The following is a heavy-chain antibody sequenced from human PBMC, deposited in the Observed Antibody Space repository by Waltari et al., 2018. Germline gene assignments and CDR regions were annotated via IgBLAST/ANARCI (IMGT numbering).Heavy chain of an antibody. CDR2: IWYDGSNK. CDR3: ARGDGGSGLGASDI. J-gene: IGHJ3*02. CDR1: GFPLPNHG. D-gene: IGHD3-3*01. V-gene: IGHV3-33*01. Sequence: QVQLVESGGGVVQSGRSLRLAWVGSGFPLPNHGMNWVRQAPGKGLEWVAVIWYDGSNKNYVDSVKGRFTISRDNSKNTMYLEMNRLRAEDTAVYFCARGDGGSGLGASDIWGQGTMVTVSS.